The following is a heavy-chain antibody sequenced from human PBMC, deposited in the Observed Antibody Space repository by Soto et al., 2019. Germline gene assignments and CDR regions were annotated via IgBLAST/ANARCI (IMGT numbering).Heavy chain of an antibody. Sequence: TLSLTCTVSGGSVSSGSYYWGWIRQPPGKGLEWIGYIYHSGSTNYNPSLKSRVTISVDTSKNQFSLSLTSVTATDTAVYYCARLSAAWFDPWGQGTLVTVSS. CDR1: GGSVSSGSYY. J-gene: IGHJ5*02. CDR3: ARLSAAWFDP. D-gene: IGHD6-19*01. V-gene: IGHV4-61*01. CDR2: IYHSGST.